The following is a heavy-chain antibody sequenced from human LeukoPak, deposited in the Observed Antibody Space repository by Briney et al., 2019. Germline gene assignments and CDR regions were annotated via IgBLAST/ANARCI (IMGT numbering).Heavy chain of an antibody. D-gene: IGHD1-26*01. V-gene: IGHV4-38-2*02. CDR1: GYSISSGYY. CDR3: ARVGPSYYFDY. Sequence: SETLSLTCTVSGYSISSGYYWGWIRQPPGKGLEWIGSIYHSGSTYYNPSLKSRVTISVDTSKNQFSLKLSSVTAADTAVYYCARVGPSYYFDYWGQGTLVTVSS. J-gene: IGHJ4*02. CDR2: IYHSGST.